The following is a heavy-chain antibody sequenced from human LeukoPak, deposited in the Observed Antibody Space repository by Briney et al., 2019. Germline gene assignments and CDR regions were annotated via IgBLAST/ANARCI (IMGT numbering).Heavy chain of an antibody. CDR3: AKGVDSGGTCYSSMDY. CDR2: ISGSGGST. V-gene: IGHV3-23*01. Sequence: GGSLRLSCAASGFTFSSYAMSWVRQAPGKGLEWVSVISGSGGSTHYADSVKGRFTISRDNSKNTLYLQMNSLRAEDTAAYYCAKGVDSGGTCYSSMDYWGQGTLVTVSP. CDR1: GFTFSSYA. J-gene: IGHJ4*02. D-gene: IGHD2-15*01.